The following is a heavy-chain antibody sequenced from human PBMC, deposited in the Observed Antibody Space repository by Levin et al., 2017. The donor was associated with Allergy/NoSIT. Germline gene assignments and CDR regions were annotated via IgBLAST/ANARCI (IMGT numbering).Heavy chain of an antibody. J-gene: IGHJ3*01. D-gene: IGHD6-19*01. V-gene: IGHV3-53*01. CDR3: ARDAEDSGWYDVFDV. CDR2: IYSDGNT. Sequence: PGGSLRLSCAASGFTVSGNFMNWVRQAPGKGLKWVAVIYSDGNTYYADSVKGRFTISRDNFKNTVYLQMSSLRDEDTAVYYCARDAEDSGWYDVFDVWGQGAMVTVSS. CDR1: GFTVSGNF.